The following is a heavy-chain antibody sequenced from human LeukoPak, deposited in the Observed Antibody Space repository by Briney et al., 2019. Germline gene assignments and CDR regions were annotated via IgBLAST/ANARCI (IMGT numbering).Heavy chain of an antibody. Sequence: SETLSLTCTVSGGSISSYYWSWIRQPPGKGLEWIGSFYYTGNTYYNPSLQSRVTISVDMSRNQFSLKMTSVTAADTAVYFCARFSQFDYWGQGTLVTVSS. CDR3: ARFSQFDY. V-gene: IGHV4-39*07. CDR1: GGSISSYY. CDR2: FYYTGNT. J-gene: IGHJ4*02.